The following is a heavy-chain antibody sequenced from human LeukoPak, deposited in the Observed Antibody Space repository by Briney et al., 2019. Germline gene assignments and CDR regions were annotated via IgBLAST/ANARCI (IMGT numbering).Heavy chain of an antibody. V-gene: IGHV1-18*01. D-gene: IGHD3-10*01. CDR3: ARVYGAGSNYKVGVIEDFDS. Sequence: GESLKISCKGSGYSFTNYGISWLRQAPGQGLEWMGWISAYDGNTNYSQKFRGRVTMTTDSSTSTAYMEMRILRSDDTAVYYCARVYGAGSNYKVGVIEDFDSWGLGTLVTVSS. CDR1: GYSFTNYG. J-gene: IGHJ4*02. CDR2: ISAYDGNT.